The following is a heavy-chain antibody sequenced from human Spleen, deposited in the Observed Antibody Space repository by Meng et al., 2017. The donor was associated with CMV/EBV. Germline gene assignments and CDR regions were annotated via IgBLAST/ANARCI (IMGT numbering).Heavy chain of an antibody. V-gene: IGHV3-23*01. CDR2: ISGSGGST. CDR3: AKVGGYSYGLGY. Sequence: CAAAGFTFSSYAMSWVRQAPGKGLEWVSAISGSGGSTYYADSVKGRFTISRDNSKNTLYLQMNSLRAEDTAVYYCAKVGGYSYGLGYWGQGTLVTVSS. J-gene: IGHJ4*02. D-gene: IGHD5-18*01. CDR1: GFTFSSYA.